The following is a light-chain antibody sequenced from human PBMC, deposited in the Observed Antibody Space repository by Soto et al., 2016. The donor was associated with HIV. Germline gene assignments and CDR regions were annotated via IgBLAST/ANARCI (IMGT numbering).Light chain of an antibody. CDR2: ATS. J-gene: IGKJ1*01. V-gene: IGKV1-9*01. CDR3: QQLNTYPWT. Sequence: DIQLTQSPSFLSASVGDRVTITCRASQDISTYLAWYQQKPGKAPKLLIYATSTLQSGVPSRFSGSGSGTEFFLTITALQPEDFATYHCQQLNTYPWTFGQGTKVEIK. CDR1: QDISTY.